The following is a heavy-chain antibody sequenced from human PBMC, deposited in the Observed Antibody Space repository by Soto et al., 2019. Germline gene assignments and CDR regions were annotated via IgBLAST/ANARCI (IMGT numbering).Heavy chain of an antibody. D-gene: IGHD6-19*01. CDR2: ISYDGSNK. V-gene: IGHV3-30-3*01. CDR3: ARAISSGWPYYYYYGMDV. J-gene: IGHJ6*02. Sequence: QVQLVESGGGVVQPGRSLRLSCAASGFTFSSYAMHWVRQAPGKGLEWVAVISYDGSNKYYADSVKGRSTISRDNSKNTLYLQMNSLRAEDTAVYYCARAISSGWPYYYYYGMDVWGQGTTVTVSS. CDR1: GFTFSSYA.